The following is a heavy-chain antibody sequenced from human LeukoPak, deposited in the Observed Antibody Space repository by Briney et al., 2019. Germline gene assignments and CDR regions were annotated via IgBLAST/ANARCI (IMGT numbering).Heavy chain of an antibody. V-gene: IGHV2-70*11. CDR3: ARGVISRTTGWFDP. J-gene: IGHJ5*02. Sequence: ESGPAQAKPTQTLTLTCTFSGFSLSTSGMCVSWIRQPPGKALEWLARIDWDDDKYYTTSLKTRLTISKDTSKNQVVLTMTNMDPVDTATYYCARGVISRTTGWFDPWGQGTLVTVSS. CDR1: GFSLSTSGMC. CDR2: IDWDDDK. D-gene: IGHD3-10*01.